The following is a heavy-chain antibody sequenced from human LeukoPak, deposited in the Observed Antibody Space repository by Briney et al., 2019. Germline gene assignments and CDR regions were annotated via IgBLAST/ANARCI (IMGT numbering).Heavy chain of an antibody. CDR1: GGTFSSYA. Sequence: SVKVSCKASGGTFSSYAISWVRQAPGQGLEWMGGIIPIFGTANYAQKFQGRVTITADESTSTAYMELSSLRSEDTAVYYCARSRAYYGDEGYFDYWGQGTLVTASS. J-gene: IGHJ4*02. CDR3: ARSRAYYGDEGYFDY. V-gene: IGHV1-69*13. D-gene: IGHD4-17*01. CDR2: IIPIFGTA.